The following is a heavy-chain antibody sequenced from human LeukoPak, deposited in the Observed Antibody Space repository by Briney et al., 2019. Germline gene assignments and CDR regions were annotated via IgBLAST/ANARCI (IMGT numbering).Heavy chain of an antibody. CDR3: ATLTRGTMANDY. J-gene: IGHJ4*02. CDR2: INHSGST. CDR1: GGSISSSSYY. V-gene: IGHV4-39*07. D-gene: IGHD4/OR15-4a*01. Sequence: KTSETLSLTCTVSGGSISSSSYYWGWIRQPPGKGLEWIGEINHSGSTNYNPSLKSRVTISVDTSKNQFSLKLSSVTAADTAVYYCATLTRGTMANDYWGQGTLVTVSS.